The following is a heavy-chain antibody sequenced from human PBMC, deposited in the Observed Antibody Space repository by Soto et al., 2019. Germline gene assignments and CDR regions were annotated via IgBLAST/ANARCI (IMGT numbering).Heavy chain of an antibody. CDR2: ISGSGGST. Sequence: GGSLRRSWAASGSTFSSYAMSWVRQAPGKGLEWVTAISGSGGSTYHVDSVEGLFTISSDNTKNTLYLQMNSLRAEDTAVYYCAKSGPASRLEWLLLMDVWGQGTTVTVSS. D-gene: IGHD3-3*01. J-gene: IGHJ6*02. CDR1: GSTFSSYA. CDR3: AKSGPASRLEWLLLMDV. V-gene: IGHV3-23*01.